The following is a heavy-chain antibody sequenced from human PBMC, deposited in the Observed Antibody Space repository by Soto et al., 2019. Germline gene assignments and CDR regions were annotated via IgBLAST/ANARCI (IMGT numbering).Heavy chain of an antibody. CDR2: INPNSGGT. J-gene: IGHJ6*02. V-gene: IGHV1-2*02. D-gene: IGHD2-2*02. CDR3: ATKDIVVVPAAISYYYYGMDV. Sequence: ASVKVSCKVSGYTFTGYYMHWVRQAPGQGLEWMGWINPNSGGTNYAQKFQGRVTMTRDTSISTAYMELSRLRSDDTAVYYCATKDIVVVPAAISYYYYGMDVWGQGTTVTVSS. CDR1: GYTFTGYY.